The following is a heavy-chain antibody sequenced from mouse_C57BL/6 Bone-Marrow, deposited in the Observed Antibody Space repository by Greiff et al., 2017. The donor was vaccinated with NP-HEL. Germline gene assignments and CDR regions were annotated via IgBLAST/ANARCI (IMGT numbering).Heavy chain of an antibody. V-gene: IGHV1-52*01. CDR3: AREGTDSSGYGAWFAY. Sequence: VQLQQPGAELVRPGSSVKLSCKASGYTFTSYWMHWVKQRPIQGLEWIGNIDPSDSETHYNQQFKDKATLTVDKSSSTAYMQLSSLTSEDSAVYYCAREGTDSSGYGAWFAYWGQGTLVTVSA. J-gene: IGHJ3*01. CDR2: IDPSDSET. D-gene: IGHD3-2*02. CDR1: GYTFTSYW.